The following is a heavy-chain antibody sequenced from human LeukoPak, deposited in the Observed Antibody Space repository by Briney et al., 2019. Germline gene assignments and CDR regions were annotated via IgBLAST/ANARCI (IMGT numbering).Heavy chain of an antibody. CDR1: GFTFSSYW. Sequence: HPGGSLRLSCAASGFTFSSYWMSWVRQAPGKGLEWVANIKQDGSEKYYVDSVKGRFTISRDNAKNSLYLQMNSLRAEDTAVYYCARGYAYYYDSSGYYWGQGTLVTVSS. J-gene: IGHJ4*02. CDR2: IKQDGSEK. D-gene: IGHD3-22*01. CDR3: ARGYAYYYDSSGYY. V-gene: IGHV3-7*01.